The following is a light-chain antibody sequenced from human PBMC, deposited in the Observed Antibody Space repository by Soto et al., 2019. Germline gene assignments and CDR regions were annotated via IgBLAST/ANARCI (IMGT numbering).Light chain of an antibody. CDR3: SSYAGINNLGV. CDR2: EVN. CDR1: SSDVGGYKY. V-gene: IGLV2-8*01. J-gene: IGLJ1*01. Sequence: QSALTQPPSASGSPGQSVTISCTGTSSDVGGYKYVSWYQQQPGKAPTLMIFEVNKRPSGVPDRFSGSKSGNTASLTVSGLQAEDEADYYCSSYAGINNLGVFGTGTKLTVL.